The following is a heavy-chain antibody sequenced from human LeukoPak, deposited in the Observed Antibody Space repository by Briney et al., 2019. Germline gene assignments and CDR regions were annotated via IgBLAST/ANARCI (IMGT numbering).Heavy chain of an antibody. CDR3: ARSGWHCSSTSCYDFDL. Sequence: ASVKVSCKASEGTFSTYTISWVRQPPGQGLECMGTIIPILSIITYAQNFQGRVTITADKSTTTSYMELSSLRSEDTAVYYCARSGWHCSSTSCYDFDLWGQGTLVAVS. J-gene: IGHJ3*01. CDR1: EGTFSTYT. D-gene: IGHD2-2*01. V-gene: IGHV1-69*02. CDR2: IIPILSII.